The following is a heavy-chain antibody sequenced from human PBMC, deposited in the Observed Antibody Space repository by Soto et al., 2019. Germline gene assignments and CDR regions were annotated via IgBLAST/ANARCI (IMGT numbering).Heavy chain of an antibody. CDR2: VFHVGYT. D-gene: IGHD6-19*01. V-gene: IGHV4-39*01. CDR1: GGSISGSTYY. J-gene: IGHJ3*01. CDR3: ARRGYNGGRTDDAFDV. Sequence: QLQLQESGPGLVRPSETLSLTCTVSGGSISGSTYYWGWIRQPPGKGLEWIGIVFHVGYTFYNPSLKSRVTISVDTSKNQFSLKLNSVSAADTAVYYCARRGYNGGRTDDAFDVWGQGTMATVSS.